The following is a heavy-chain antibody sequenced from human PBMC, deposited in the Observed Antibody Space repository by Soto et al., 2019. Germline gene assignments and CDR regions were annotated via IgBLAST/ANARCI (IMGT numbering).Heavy chain of an antibody. Sequence: VESLKISCKGSGYSFTSYWISWVRQMPVKVLEWMGRIDPSDSYTNYSPSFQGHVTISADKSISTAYLQWSSLKASDTAMYYCARHSISIAAAVDYYYYGMDVWGQGTTVTVSS. CDR3: ARHSISIAAAVDYYYYGMDV. D-gene: IGHD6-13*01. J-gene: IGHJ6*02. V-gene: IGHV5-10-1*01. CDR2: IDPSDSYT. CDR1: GYSFTSYW.